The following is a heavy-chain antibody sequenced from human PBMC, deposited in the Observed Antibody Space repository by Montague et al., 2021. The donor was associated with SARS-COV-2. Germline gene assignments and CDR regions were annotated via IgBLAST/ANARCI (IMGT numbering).Heavy chain of an antibody. V-gene: IGHV3-7*01. Sequence: SLRLSCAASGFTFSNIWMSWVRQAPGKGLEWVANTKPDESEKNYVDSVKGRFSISRDNAKNSLYLQMDNLRAEDTAIYYCAKNGGAHGLDVWGQGTSVSVSS. CDR3: AKNGGAHGLDV. CDR2: TKPDESEK. CDR1: GFTFSNIW. D-gene: IGHD4-23*01. J-gene: IGHJ6*02.